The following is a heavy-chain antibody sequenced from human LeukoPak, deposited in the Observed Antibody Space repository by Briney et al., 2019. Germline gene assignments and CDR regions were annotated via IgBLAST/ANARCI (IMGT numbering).Heavy chain of an antibody. D-gene: IGHD6-19*01. V-gene: IGHV4-31*03. J-gene: IGHJ6*02. Sequence: SQTLSLTCTVSGGSISSGGYYWSWIRQHPGKGLEWIGYIYYSGSTYYNPSLKSRVTISVDTSKNQFSLKLSSVTAADTAVYYCARDHRQWLGGYYYYYGMDVWGQGTTVTVSS. CDR1: GGSISSGGYY. CDR3: ARDHRQWLGGYYYYYGMDV. CDR2: IYYSGST.